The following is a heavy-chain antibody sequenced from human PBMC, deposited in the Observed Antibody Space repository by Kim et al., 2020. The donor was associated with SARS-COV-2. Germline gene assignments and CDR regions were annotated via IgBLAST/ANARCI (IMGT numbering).Heavy chain of an antibody. CDR1: GYTFVNNW. D-gene: IGHD1-1*01. CDR3: LRGNGWFDP. J-gene: IGHJ5*02. Sequence: GESLKISCKGSGYTFVNNWITWVRQMPGKGLEWKGRINPSDSTTDYSPSFQGHVSISADTSTRTAYLQWSSLKASDTAMYYCLRGNGWFDPWGQGTLVTV. CDR2: INPSDSTT. V-gene: IGHV5-10-1*01.